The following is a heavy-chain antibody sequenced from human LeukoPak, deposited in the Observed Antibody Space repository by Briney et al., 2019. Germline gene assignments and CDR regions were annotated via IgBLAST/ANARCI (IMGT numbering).Heavy chain of an antibody. J-gene: IGHJ3*02. CDR1: GFTLGSYW. D-gene: IGHD1-1*01. Sequence: GGSLRLSCAASGFTLGSYWVSWVRQTPAKGLEWMANIRQDGNVRYYVDSVRGRFTISRDNAKNSLYLQMNNLRADDTALYYCAREIVGYDAFDIWGQGTMVTVSS. CDR2: IRQDGNVR. CDR3: AREIVGYDAFDI. V-gene: IGHV3-7*01.